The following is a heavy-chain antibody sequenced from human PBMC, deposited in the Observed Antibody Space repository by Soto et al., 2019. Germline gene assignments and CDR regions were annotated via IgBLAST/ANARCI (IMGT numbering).Heavy chain of an antibody. CDR3: ARDRIAGSKYYYGMDV. J-gene: IGHJ6*02. D-gene: IGHD6-13*01. CDR2: IIPIFGTD. CDR1: GGTFSSYA. V-gene: IGHV1-69*01. Sequence: QVQLVQSGAEVKRPGSSVRGSCKASGGTFSSYAISWVRQGTGQGLEWMGGIIPIFGTDNYAQKFQGRVTITADESTSTAYMELSSLRSEDTAVYYCARDRIAGSKYYYGMDVWGQGTTVTVSS.